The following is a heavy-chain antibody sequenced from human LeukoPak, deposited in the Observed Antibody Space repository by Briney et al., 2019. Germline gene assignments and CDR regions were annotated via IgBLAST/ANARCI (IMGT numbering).Heavy chain of an antibody. D-gene: IGHD2-8*01. CDR1: GFTFSSYG. CDR3: ARDGKSYCTNGVCYRGFDY. CDR2: IWYDGSNK. Sequence: GGSLRLSCAASGFTFSSYGMHWVCQAPGKGLEWVAVIWYDGSNKYYADSVKGRFTISRDNSKNTLYLQMNSLRAEDTAVFYCARDGKSYCTNGVCYRGFDYWGQGTLVTVSS. V-gene: IGHV3-33*01. J-gene: IGHJ4*02.